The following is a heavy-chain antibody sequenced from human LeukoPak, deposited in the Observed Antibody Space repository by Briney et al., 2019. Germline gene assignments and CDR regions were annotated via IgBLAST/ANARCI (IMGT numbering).Heavy chain of an antibody. CDR1: GFTFSSYW. V-gene: IGHV3-23*01. CDR2: ISGSGGST. J-gene: IGHJ4*02. D-gene: IGHD6-6*01. Sequence: HPGGSLRLSCAAPGFTFSSYWMSWVRQAPGKGLEWVSAISGSGGSTYYADSVKGRFTISRDNSKNTLYLQMNSLRAEDTAVYYCARDTDSSSSLIDYWGQGTLVTVSS. CDR3: ARDTDSSSSLIDY.